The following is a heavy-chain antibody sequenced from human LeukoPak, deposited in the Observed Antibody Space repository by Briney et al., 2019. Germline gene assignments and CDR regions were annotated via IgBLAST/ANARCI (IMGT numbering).Heavy chain of an antibody. D-gene: IGHD3-10*01. V-gene: IGHV3-33*01. CDR2: IWYDGSNK. J-gene: IGHJ6*03. CDR1: GFTFSSYG. CDR3: ARERGDYYYYMHV. Sequence: GGSLRLSCAASGFTFSSYGMHWVRQAPGKGLEWVAVIWYDGSNKYYADSVKGRFTISRDNSKNTLYLQMNSLRAEDTAMYFCARERGDYYYYMHVWGKGTTVTVSS.